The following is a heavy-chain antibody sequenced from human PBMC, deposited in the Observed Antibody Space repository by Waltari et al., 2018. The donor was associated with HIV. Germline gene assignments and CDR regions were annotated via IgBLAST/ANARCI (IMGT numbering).Heavy chain of an antibody. CDR2: GNSDGTTT. J-gene: IGHJ4*02. CDR1: GFIFDNYW. V-gene: IGHV3-74*01. Sequence: EVQLVESGGGSIQSGGSLRLSCAASGFIFDNYWMHWVRQAPGKGLMWVASGNSDGTTTNYADSVKGRFTISRDNAHNTVHLQMNGLRVEDTAVYFFTRIYFYWSHFDFWGQGALVTVSS. D-gene: IGHD2-21*01. CDR3: TRIYFYWSHFDF.